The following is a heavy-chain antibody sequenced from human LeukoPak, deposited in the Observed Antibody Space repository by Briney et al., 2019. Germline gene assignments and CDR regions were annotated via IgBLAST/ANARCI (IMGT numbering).Heavy chain of an antibody. CDR2: IRFDGTNR. Sequence: GGSLRLSCAASGFTFSNYIMHWVREAPGKGLEWVSFIRFDGTNRHYVDSVKGRFTISRDNANNMLYLQMNSLNFEDTAVYYCARDAYHSGDLDQWGEGTLVIVSS. CDR1: GFTFSNYI. J-gene: IGHJ4*02. V-gene: IGHV3-30*02. D-gene: IGHD7-27*01. CDR3: ARDAYHSGDLDQ.